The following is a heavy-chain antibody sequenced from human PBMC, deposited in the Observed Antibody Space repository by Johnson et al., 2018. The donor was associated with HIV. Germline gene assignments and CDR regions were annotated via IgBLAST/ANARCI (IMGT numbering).Heavy chain of an antibody. CDR3: AKDYYGSGSKHDAFDI. CDR1: GFTFSSYG. CDR2: ISYDGSNK. V-gene: IGHV3-30*18. J-gene: IGHJ3*02. D-gene: IGHD3-10*01. Sequence: QVQLVESGGGLVQPRGSLRLSCAASGFTFSSYGMHWVRQAPGKGLEWVAVISYDGSNKYYADSVKGRFTISRDNSKNTLYLQMNSLRAEDTAVYYCAKDYYGSGSKHDAFDIWGQGTMVTVSS.